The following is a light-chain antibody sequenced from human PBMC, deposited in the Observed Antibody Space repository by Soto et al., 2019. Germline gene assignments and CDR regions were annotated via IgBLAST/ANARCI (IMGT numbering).Light chain of an antibody. J-gene: IGKJ1*01. CDR3: QQYGSSSWT. V-gene: IGKV3-20*01. Sequence: EIVLTQSPGTLSLSPGERATLSCRASQTVSTTYSAWYQQKPGQAPRLLIYGASSRATGIPERFSGSGSGTDFTLTISRLEPEDFAVYYCQQYGSSSWTFGQGTKLEIK. CDR2: GAS. CDR1: QTVSTTY.